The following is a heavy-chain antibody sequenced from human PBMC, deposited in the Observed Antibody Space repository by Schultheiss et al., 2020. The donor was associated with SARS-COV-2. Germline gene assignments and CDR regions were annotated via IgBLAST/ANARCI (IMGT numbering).Heavy chain of an antibody. V-gene: IGHV3-21*04. D-gene: IGHD2-15*01. J-gene: IGHJ4*02. CDR1: GFTFSSYA. CDR2: ISSSGTYI. Sequence: GGSLRLSCAASGFTFSSYAMHWVRQAPGKGLEWVSSISSSGTYIYYADSVKGRFATSRDNSKTTLYLQMNSLRAEDTALYYCTKASHYCGGGTCYLTAFDYWAQGTLVTVSS. CDR3: TKASHYCGGGTCYLTAFDY.